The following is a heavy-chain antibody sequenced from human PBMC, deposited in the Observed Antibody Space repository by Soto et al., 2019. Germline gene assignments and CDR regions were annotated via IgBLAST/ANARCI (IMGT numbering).Heavy chain of an antibody. CDR1: GFTFSSYA. Sequence: EVQLLESGGGLVQPGGSLRLSCAASGFTFSSYAMSWVRQAPGKGLEWVSAISGSGGSTYYADSVKGRFTISRDNSKNTRSLQMNSLRAGDTAVDYCAKAPSTVVKPGDEFDSWGHGTIVTV. J-gene: IGHJ3*02. D-gene: IGHD4-17*01. CDR3: AKAPSTVVKPGDEFDS. V-gene: IGHV3-23*01. CDR2: ISGSGGST.